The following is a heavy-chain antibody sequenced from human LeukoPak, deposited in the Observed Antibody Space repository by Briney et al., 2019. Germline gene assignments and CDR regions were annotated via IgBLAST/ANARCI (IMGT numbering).Heavy chain of an antibody. V-gene: IGHV3-48*01. Sequence: GGSLRLSCAASGFTFSSYSMNWVRQAPGKGLEWVSYISSSSSTIYYADSVKGRFTISRDNAKNSLYLQMNSLRAEDTAVYYCARETLTGIDYWGQGTLVTVSS. CDR1: GFTFSSYS. J-gene: IGHJ4*02. CDR3: ARETLTGIDY. D-gene: IGHD7-27*01. CDR2: ISSSSSTI.